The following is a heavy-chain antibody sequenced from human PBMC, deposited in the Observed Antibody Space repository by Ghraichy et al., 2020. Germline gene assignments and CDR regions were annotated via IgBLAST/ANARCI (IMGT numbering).Heavy chain of an antibody. Sequence: SLKVSCAASGFTVSSNYMSWVRQAPGKGLEWVSVIYSGGSTYYADSVKGRFTISRDNSKNTLYLQMNSLRAEDTAVYYCASTYDSSGTDAFDIWGQGTMVTVSS. D-gene: IGHD3-22*01. J-gene: IGHJ3*02. CDR3: ASTYDSSGTDAFDI. CDR1: GFTVSSNY. CDR2: IYSGGST. V-gene: IGHV3-53*01.